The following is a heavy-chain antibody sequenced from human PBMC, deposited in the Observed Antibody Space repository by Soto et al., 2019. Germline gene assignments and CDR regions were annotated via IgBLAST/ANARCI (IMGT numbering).Heavy chain of an antibody. V-gene: IGHV4-4*07. CDR2: IYTSGST. CDR1: GGSLSSYY. Sequence: PSETLSLTCTVSGGSLSSYYGNWIRQPAGGGLEWIGRIYTSGSTNYNHSLESRVTMSVDTSKNQFSLRLNSVTAADTAVYYCVRMGYGTTDRSGYSLFDSWGQGTLVTVSS. D-gene: IGHD3-22*01. J-gene: IGHJ5*01. CDR3: VRMGYGTTDRSGYSLFDS.